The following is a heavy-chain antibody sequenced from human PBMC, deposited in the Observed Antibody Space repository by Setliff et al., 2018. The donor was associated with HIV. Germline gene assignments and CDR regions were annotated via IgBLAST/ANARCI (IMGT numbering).Heavy chain of an antibody. D-gene: IGHD3-10*01. CDR1: GASIRNYY. CDR3: ARVEAKVRGATYGMDV. V-gene: IGHV4-59*01. Sequence: PSETLSLTCTVSGASIRNYYWSWVRQPPGKGLEWIGYIYNSGITNYNPSLESRVTISVDTSKNQFSLKVSSVTAADTAVYFCARVEAKVRGATYGMDVWGQGTTVTVSS. J-gene: IGHJ6*02. CDR2: IYNSGIT.